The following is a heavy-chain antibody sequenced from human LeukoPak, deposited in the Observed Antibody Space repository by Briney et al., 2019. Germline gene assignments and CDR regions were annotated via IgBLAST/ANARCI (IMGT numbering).Heavy chain of an antibody. CDR2: IYGGDST. CDR1: GFTFSSYA. CDR3: VRGNDYGGPHY. V-gene: IGHV3-66*01. J-gene: IGHJ4*02. Sequence: GGSLRLSCAASGFTFSSYAMSWVRQAPGKGLEWVSVIYGGDSTYYADSVKGRFTISRDNGKNTLFLQMNSPRAEDAAVYYCVRGNDYGGPHYWGQGTLVAVSS. D-gene: IGHD4-23*01.